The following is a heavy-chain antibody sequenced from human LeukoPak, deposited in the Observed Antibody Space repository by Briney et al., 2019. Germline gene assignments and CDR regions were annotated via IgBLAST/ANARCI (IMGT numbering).Heavy chain of an antibody. CDR1: GGSISSYY. V-gene: IGHV4-59*12. J-gene: IGHJ3*02. D-gene: IGHD3-22*01. CDR2: IYHSGST. CDR3: ARGTPYYDSSGYDLLDAFDI. Sequence: SETLSLTCTVSGGSISSYYWSWIRQPPGKGLEWIGYIYHSGSTYYNPSLKSRVTISVDRSKNQFSLKLSSVTAADTAVYYCARGTPYYDSSGYDLLDAFDIWGQGTMVTVSS.